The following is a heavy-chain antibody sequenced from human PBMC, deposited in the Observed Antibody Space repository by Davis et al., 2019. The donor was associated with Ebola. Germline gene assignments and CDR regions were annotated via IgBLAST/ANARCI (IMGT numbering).Heavy chain of an antibody. CDR2: INHSGST. CDR3: ARDLGYYYDSSGYYGSRQDYYYYYGMDV. V-gene: IGHV4-34*10. CDR1: GGSFSGYY. D-gene: IGHD3-22*01. Sequence: MPSETLSLTCAVYGGSFSGYYWSWIRQPPGKGLEWIGEINHSGSTNYNPSLKSRVAMSVGKSTNHFYLKMTSVTAADTAVYYCARDLGYYYDSSGYYGSRQDYYYYYGMDVWGQGTTVTVSS. J-gene: IGHJ6*02.